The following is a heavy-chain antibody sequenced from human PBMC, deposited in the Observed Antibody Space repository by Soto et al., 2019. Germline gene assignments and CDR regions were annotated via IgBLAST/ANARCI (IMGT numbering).Heavy chain of an antibody. J-gene: IGHJ5*02. CDR2: IYYSGST. CDR3: ATLGYCSGGSCYSLGYNWFDP. D-gene: IGHD2-15*01. V-gene: IGHV4-61*01. Sequence: SETLSLTCTVSGGSVSSGSYYWSWIRQPPGKGLEWIGYIYYSGSTNYNPSLKSRVTISVDTSKNQFSLKLSSVTAADTAVYYCATLGYCSGGSCYSLGYNWFDPRGQGTLVTVSS. CDR1: GGSVSSGSYY.